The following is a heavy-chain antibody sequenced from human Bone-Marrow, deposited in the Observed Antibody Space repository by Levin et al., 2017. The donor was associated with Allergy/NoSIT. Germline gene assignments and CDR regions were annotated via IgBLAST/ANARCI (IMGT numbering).Heavy chain of an antibody. CDR3: ARLTMVRGVGWAFDI. D-gene: IGHD3-10*01. J-gene: IGHJ3*02. CDR2: IYYSGST. V-gene: IGHV4-59*01. Sequence: NSSETLSLTCTVSGGSISSYYWSWIRQPPGKGLEWIGYIYYSGSTNYNPSLKSRVTISVDTSKNQFSLKLSSVTAADTAVYYCARLTMVRGVGWAFDIWGQGTMVTVSS. CDR1: GGSISSYY.